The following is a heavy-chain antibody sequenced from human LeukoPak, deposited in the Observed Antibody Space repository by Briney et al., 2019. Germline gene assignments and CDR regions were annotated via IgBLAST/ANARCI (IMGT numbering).Heavy chain of an antibody. CDR3: ARGTLHYYYYMDV. CDR2: INPNSGGT. CDR1: GYTFTGYY. J-gene: IGHJ6*03. Sequence: ASVKVSCKASGYTFTGYYMHWVRQAPGQGLEWMGWINPNSGGTSYAQKFQGRVTMTRDTSISTAYMELSRLRSDDTAVYYCARGTLHYYYYMDVWGKGTTVTVSS. D-gene: IGHD1-14*01. V-gene: IGHV1-2*02.